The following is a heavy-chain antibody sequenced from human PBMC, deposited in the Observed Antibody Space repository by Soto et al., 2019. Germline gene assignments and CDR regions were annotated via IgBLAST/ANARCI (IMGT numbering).Heavy chain of an antibody. Sequence: PRASVKVSCKTSGYTFTNYGLTWVRQAPGQGLEWMGWISTYNGDTNYAQRLQGRVTMTTDTSTSTAFMELRGLRSDDTAVYYCAREDYSASFDYWGQGTLVTVSS. V-gene: IGHV1-18*04. D-gene: IGHD6-13*01. CDR2: ISTYNGDT. J-gene: IGHJ4*02. CDR3: AREDYSASFDY. CDR1: GYTFTNYG.